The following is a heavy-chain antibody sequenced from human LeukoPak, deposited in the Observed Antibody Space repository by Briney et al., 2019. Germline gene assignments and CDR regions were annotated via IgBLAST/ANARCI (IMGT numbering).Heavy chain of an antibody. D-gene: IGHD3-16*01. V-gene: IGHV4-59*08. CDR1: GGSISSYY. CDR3: ARSPLGMARSWFDP. J-gene: IGHJ5*02. CDR2: IYYSGST. Sequence: SETLSLTCTVSGGSISSYYWSWIRQPPGKGLEWIGYIYYSGSTNYNPSLKSRVTISVDTSKNQFSLKLSSVTAADTAVYYCARSPLGMARSWFDPWGQGTLVTVSS.